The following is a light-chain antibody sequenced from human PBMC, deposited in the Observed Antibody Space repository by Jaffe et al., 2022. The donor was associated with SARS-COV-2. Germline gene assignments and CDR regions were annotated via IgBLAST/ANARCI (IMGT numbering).Light chain of an antibody. Sequence: DTVMTQSPDSLAVSLGERATINCKSSQSVLSSANNKNCLAWYQQKPGQPPKLLIYWASTRESGVPDRFSGSGSGTDFTLTISSLQAEDVAVYYCQQYYTTPLTFGPGTKVDIK. CDR3: QQYYTTPLT. CDR2: WAS. CDR1: QSVLSSANNKNC. V-gene: IGKV4-1*01. J-gene: IGKJ3*01.